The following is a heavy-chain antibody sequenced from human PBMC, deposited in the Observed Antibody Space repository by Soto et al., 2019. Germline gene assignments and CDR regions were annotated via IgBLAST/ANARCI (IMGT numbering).Heavy chain of an antibody. J-gene: IGHJ4*02. V-gene: IGHV4-31*03. CDR3: ASSYTGYLDN. D-gene: IGHD3-9*01. CDR2: MYYSGNT. Sequence: SESLSLACSVSGCSISSGAYYWNWIRQHPGKGLEWIAYMYYSGNTYYNPSLRSRITISVDTSKNQFSLKLTSVTDADTAVYYCASSYTGYLDNWGQGTLVTVSA. CDR1: GCSISSGAYY.